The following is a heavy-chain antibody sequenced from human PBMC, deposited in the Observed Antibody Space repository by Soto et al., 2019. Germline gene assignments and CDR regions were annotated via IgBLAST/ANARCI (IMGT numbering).Heavy chain of an antibody. Sequence: PSETLSLTCTVSGGSISSGGYYWSWIRQHPGKGLEWIGYIYYSGSTYYNPSLKSRVTISVDTSKNQFSLKLSSVTAADTAVYYCARGDYDILTGYRRNWFDPWGQGTRVTVSS. D-gene: IGHD3-9*01. CDR2: IYYSGST. V-gene: IGHV4-31*03. J-gene: IGHJ5*02. CDR1: GGSISSGGYY. CDR3: ARGDYDILTGYRRNWFDP.